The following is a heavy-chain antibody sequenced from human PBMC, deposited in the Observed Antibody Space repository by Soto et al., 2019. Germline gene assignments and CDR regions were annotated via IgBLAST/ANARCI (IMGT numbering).Heavy chain of an antibody. Sequence: PGGSLRLSCAASGSTIRRYAMSWVRQAPGKGLEWVSGITGNSARIYYADSVKGRFSISRDNSKNTLYLQMDTLRAEDTAAYYCAKNGHFDYDALDAWGHGTVMTV. CDR3: AKNGHFDYDALDA. V-gene: IGHV3-23*01. J-gene: IGHJ3*01. CDR1: GSTIRRYA. D-gene: IGHD3-16*01. CDR2: ITGNSARI.